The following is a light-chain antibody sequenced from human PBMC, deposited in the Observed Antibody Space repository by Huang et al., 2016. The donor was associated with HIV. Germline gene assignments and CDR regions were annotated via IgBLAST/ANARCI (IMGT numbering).Light chain of an antibody. J-gene: IGKJ2*01. V-gene: IGKV3-15*01. CDR3: QQYHEWPRT. CDR2: ETV. Sequence: ERVLTQSPGTLSVSPGERATLSCRTSQGICNSLAWYQLKPGQAPRLLIYETVIRAAAIPARVSGGGSDIDVTLTISGLQSEDSAVYYCQQYHEWPRTFGQGTKVEIK. CDR1: QGICNS.